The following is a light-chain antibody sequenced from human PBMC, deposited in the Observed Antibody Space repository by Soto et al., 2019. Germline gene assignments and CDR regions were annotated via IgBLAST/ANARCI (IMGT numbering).Light chain of an antibody. J-gene: IGKJ2*01. CDR2: GAS. Sequence: EIVLTQSPGTLSLSPGERATLSCRASQSISSSYLTWYQQKPGQAPRLLIYGASSRATGIPDRFSGSGSEIELTLNISRPPPEDFAVDDWKQYGSSIQYTFGQGTKLEIK. V-gene: IGKV3-20*01. CDR1: QSISSSY. CDR3: KQYGSSIQYT.